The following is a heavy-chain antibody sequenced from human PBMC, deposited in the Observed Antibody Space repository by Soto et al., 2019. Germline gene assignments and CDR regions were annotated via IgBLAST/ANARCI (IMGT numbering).Heavy chain of an antibody. CDR3: AREERGSYNQMGDSFDI. V-gene: IGHV3-30-3*01. CDR1: GFTFSSYA. CDR2: ISYDGSNK. J-gene: IGHJ3*02. Sequence: HPGGSLRLSCAASGFTFSSYAMHWVRQDPGKGQEWVAVISYDGSNKYYADSVKGRFTISRDNSKIALYLQMNSLRAEDTAVYYCAREERGSYNQMGDSFDIWGQGTMVTVSS. D-gene: IGHD1-26*01.